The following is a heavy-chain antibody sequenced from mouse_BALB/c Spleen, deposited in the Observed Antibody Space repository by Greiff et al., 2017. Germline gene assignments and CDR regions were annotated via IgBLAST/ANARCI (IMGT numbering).Heavy chain of an antibody. Sequence: QVQLKQSGAELVRPGSSVKISCKASGYAFSSYWMNWVKQRPGQGLEWIGQIYPGDGDTNYNGKFKGKATLTADKSSSTAYMQLSSLTSEDSAVYFCARDRYDVGWYFDVWGAGTTVTVSS. CDR3: ARDRYDVGWYFDV. V-gene: IGHV1-80*01. CDR1: GYAFSSYW. J-gene: IGHJ1*01. D-gene: IGHD2-14*01. CDR2: IYPGDGDT.